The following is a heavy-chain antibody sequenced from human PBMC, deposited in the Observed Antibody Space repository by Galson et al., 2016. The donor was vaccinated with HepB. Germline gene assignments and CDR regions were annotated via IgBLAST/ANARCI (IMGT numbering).Heavy chain of an antibody. V-gene: IGHV3-23*01. CDR2: ISSTGGTT. Sequence: SLRLSCAVSGFTFSNYAMNWVRQAPGKGLEWVSGISSTGGTTYYADSVKGRFTISRDNAKNSLYLQMNSLRAEDTAVYYCARDTEDYRMDYWGQGTLVTVSS. CDR3: ARDTEDYRMDY. D-gene: IGHD4-11*01. J-gene: IGHJ4*02. CDR1: GFTFSNYA.